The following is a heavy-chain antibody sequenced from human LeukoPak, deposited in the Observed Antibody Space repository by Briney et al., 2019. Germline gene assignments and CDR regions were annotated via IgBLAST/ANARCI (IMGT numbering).Heavy chain of an antibody. D-gene: IGHD2-2*02. J-gene: IGHJ5*02. Sequence: ASVKVSCKASGYTFTSYGISWVRQAPGQGLEWMGWISAYNGNTNYAQKLQGRVTMTTDTSTSTAYMELRSLRSDDTAVYYCARDKGLWCSSTSCYNEFDPWGQGTLVTVSS. CDR3: ARDKGLWCSSTSCYNEFDP. CDR2: ISAYNGNT. CDR1: GYTFTSYG. V-gene: IGHV1-18*01.